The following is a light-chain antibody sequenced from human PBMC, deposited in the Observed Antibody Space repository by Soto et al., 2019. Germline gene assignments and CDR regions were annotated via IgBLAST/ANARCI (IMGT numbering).Light chain of an antibody. CDR3: LQDDTYPLT. CDR2: AAS. V-gene: IGKV1-6*01. Sequence: AIQMTQSPSSLSASVGDRVTITCRASQGIRNDLGWYQQKPGKAPKLLIYAASTLHSGVPSRFSGSGSGTEFTLSISSLQPEDCATYYCLQDDTYPLTFGGGTKVEIK. CDR1: QGIRND. J-gene: IGKJ4*01.